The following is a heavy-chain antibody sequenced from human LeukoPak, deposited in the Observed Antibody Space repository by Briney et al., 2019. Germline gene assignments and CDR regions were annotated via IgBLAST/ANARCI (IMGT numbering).Heavy chain of an antibody. CDR3: ARAGQGYCTSASCFLSLDY. Sequence: SETLSLTCTVSGGSISNSNYYWGWIRQPPGKGLEWIGEIYHSGSTNYNPSLKSRVTISVDKSKNQFSLKLNSVTAADTAVYYCARAGQGYCTSASCFLSLDYWGQGTLVTVSS. CDR2: IYHSGST. V-gene: IGHV4-39*07. D-gene: IGHD2-2*01. J-gene: IGHJ4*02. CDR1: GGSISNSNYY.